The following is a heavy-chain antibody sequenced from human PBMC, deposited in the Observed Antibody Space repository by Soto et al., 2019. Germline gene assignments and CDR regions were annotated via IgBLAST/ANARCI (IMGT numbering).Heavy chain of an antibody. V-gene: IGHV3-74*01. J-gene: IGHJ4*02. D-gene: IGHD3-3*02. CDR1: GFTFSSYW. CDR2: VDSGGSTT. Sequence: EVQLVESGGGLVQPGGSLRLSCAASGFTFSSYWIHWVRQAPGKGLVWVSRVDSGGSTTNYADSVKGRFTISRDNAKNTLYLQMNSLRDEDTAVYHCVRGAFNHYYLASWGQGTLVTVSS. CDR3: VRGAFNHYYLAS.